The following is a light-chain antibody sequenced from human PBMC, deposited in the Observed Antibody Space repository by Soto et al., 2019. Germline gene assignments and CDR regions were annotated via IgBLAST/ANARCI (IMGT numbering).Light chain of an antibody. CDR3: QQRSIWPPLT. J-gene: IGKJ4*01. CDR2: DAS. V-gene: IGKV3-11*01. CDR1: QSVSSY. Sequence: EIVLTQSPATLSLSPGERATLSCRASQSVSSYLAWYQQKPGRAPRLLIYDASNRATGIPARFSGSGSGTDFTLTISSLEPEDFAVYYCQQRSIWPPLTFGGGTKVEIK.